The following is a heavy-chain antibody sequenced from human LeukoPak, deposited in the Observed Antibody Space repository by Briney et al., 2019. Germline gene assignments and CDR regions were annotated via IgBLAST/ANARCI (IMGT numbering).Heavy chain of an antibody. J-gene: IGHJ1*01. CDR1: GYTLTGYY. CDR3: ARVGEKWPVRRDFQH. Sequence: SVKVSCKASGYTLTGYYMHCVRQAPGQGFEWVGCLTSNSGGTKYAQKIQGRVTMTRDTSISTAEMELSRLRSDDTAVYYCARVGEKWPVRRDFQHWGQGTLLTVSS. D-gene: IGHD6-19*01. V-gene: IGHV1-2*02. CDR2: LTSNSGGT.